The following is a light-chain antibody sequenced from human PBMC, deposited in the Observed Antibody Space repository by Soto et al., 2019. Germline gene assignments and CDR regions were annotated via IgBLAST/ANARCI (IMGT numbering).Light chain of an antibody. J-gene: IGKJ1*01. CDR3: QQRSTWLWT. V-gene: IGKV3-11*01. CDR1: QSVSSD. CDR2: DTF. Sequence: EIVLTQSPATLYLSPGERATLSCRASQSVSSDLAWYQQKPGLAPRLLIYDTFNRATGIPARFSGSGSGTDFTLTISSLEPEDFAIYYCQQRSTWLWTFGQGTKVEI.